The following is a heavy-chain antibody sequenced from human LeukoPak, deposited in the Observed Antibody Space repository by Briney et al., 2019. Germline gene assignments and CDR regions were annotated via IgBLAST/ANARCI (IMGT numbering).Heavy chain of an antibody. V-gene: IGHV3-74*01. CDR3: ARSGGVRDYYYYMDV. CDR1: GFTFSSYW. CDR2: IQSDGSIT. J-gene: IGHJ6*03. Sequence: GGSLRLSCAASGFTFSSYWMHWVRQAPGKGLVWVSRIQSDGSITTYADSVKGRFTISRDNSKNTLYLQMNSLGAEDTAVYYCARSGGVRDYYYYMDVWGKGTTVTVSS. D-gene: IGHD3-3*01.